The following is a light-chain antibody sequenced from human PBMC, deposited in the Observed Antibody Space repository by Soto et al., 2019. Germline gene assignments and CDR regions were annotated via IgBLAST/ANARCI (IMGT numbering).Light chain of an antibody. J-gene: IGKJ4*01. CDR2: GAT. V-gene: IGKV3-15*01. CDR1: QSIGSD. Sequence: EIVMTQSPATLSVSPGETATLSCRASQSIGSDLAWYQQKPGQAPRLIVYGATTRPTGIPARFGGSGSGTYFTLFITMQSEDFAVYYCQQYSDWPAVTFGGGTKVDIK. CDR3: QQYSDWPAVT.